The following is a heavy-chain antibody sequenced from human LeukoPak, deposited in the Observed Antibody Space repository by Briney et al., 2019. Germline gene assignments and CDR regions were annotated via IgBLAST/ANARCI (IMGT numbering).Heavy chain of an antibody. Sequence: GGSLRLSCAASGFTFSSYPMHWVRQAPGKGLEWVSLISYDGNHNYYADSVKGRFTISRDNSKNMFYVQINSLRPEDTAVYFCARGFPYDDTTEGYYYLMDVWGQGTTVTVSS. V-gene: IGHV3-30-3*01. D-gene: IGHD4-17*01. CDR1: GFTFSSYP. CDR3: ARGFPYDDTTEGYYYLMDV. CDR2: ISYDGNHN. J-gene: IGHJ6*02.